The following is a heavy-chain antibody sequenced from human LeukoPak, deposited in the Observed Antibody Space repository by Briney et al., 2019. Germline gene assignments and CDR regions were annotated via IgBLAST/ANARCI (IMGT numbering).Heavy chain of an antibody. D-gene: IGHD1-26*01. CDR1: GFTFSSYV. CDR2: INGVNT. CDR3: ARVGANDFSFDY. V-gene: IGHV3-64*04. Sequence: PGGSLRLSCSASGFTFSSYVMHWVRQAPGKGLEYVSSINGVNTFYADSMKGRFTISRDNSKNTLYLQMNSLRAEDTAVYYCARVGANDFSFDYWGQGTLVTVSS. J-gene: IGHJ4*02.